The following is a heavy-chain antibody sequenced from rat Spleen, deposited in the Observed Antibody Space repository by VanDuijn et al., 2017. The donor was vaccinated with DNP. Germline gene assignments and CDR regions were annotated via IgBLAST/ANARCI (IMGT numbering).Heavy chain of an antibody. J-gene: IGHJ3*01. CDR2: IQSGGTT. V-gene: IGHV2-27*01. Sequence: QVQLKESGPGLVQPSQTLSLTCTVSGFSLTTYHVHWVRQPPGKGLEWMGRIQSGGTTDYNSPFKSRLTISRDTSKSQVFLKMNSVQSEDTAMYFCARDSGIKADWGQGTLVTVSS. CDR1: GFSLTTYH. D-gene: IGHD1-11*01. CDR3: ARDSGIKAD.